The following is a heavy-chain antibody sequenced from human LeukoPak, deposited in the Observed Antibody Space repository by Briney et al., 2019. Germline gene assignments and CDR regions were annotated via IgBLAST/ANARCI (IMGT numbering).Heavy chain of an antibody. D-gene: IGHD3-22*01. CDR1: GFTFSDYY. CDR2: ISSSSGYT. J-gene: IGHJ4*02. V-gene: IGHV3-11*05. Sequence: PGGSLRLSCAASGFTFSDYYMSWIRQAPGKGLEWVSYISSSSGYTNYADSVKGRFTISRDNAKNSLYLQMNSLRAEDTAVYYCARGVTTVDYWGQGTLVTVSS. CDR3: ARGVTTVDY.